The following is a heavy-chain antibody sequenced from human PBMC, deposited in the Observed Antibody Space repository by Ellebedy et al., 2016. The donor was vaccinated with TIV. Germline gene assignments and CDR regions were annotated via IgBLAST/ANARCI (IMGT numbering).Heavy chain of an antibody. CDR1: GYTFTSYG. Sequence: AASVKVSCKPSGYTFTSYGISWVRQAPGQGLEWMGWINTYNGNTNYAQKLQGRVTMTTDTSTSTAYMELRSLRSDDTAVYYCARDTTEYYYDSNGYLDYWGQGTLVTVSS. CDR3: ARDTTEYYYDSNGYLDY. CDR2: INTYNGNT. J-gene: IGHJ4*02. D-gene: IGHD3-22*01. V-gene: IGHV1-18*04.